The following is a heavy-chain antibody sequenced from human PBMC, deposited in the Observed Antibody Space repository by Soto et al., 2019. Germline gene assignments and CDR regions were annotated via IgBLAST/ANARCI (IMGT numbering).Heavy chain of an antibody. Sequence: QVQLRESGPGLVKPSETLSLTCTVSGDSITGSYWSWIRQPPGKTLEWIGYIYHSGTTTYNPSLKSRVSISVDTSKNQFSLRLTSVIAADTAVYYCARDMPYAAGSLVRCDYWGQGILVTVSS. CDR3: ARDMPYAAGSLVRCDY. CDR2: IYHSGTT. J-gene: IGHJ4*02. D-gene: IGHD1-26*01. CDR1: GDSITGSY. V-gene: IGHV4-59*01.